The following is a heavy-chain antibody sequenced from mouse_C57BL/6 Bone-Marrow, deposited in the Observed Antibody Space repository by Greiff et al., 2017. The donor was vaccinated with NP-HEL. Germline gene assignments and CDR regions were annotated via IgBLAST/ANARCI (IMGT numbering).Heavy chain of an antibody. V-gene: IGHV1-81*01. Sequence: VMLVESGAELARPGASVKLSCKASGYTFTSYGISWVKQRTGQGLEWIGEIYPRSGNTYYNEKFKGKATLTADKSSSTAYMELRSLTSEDSAVYFCARRVTYYFDYWGQGTTLTVSS. J-gene: IGHJ2*01. CDR3: ARRVTYYFDY. CDR2: IYPRSGNT. D-gene: IGHD2-2*01. CDR1: GYTFTSYG.